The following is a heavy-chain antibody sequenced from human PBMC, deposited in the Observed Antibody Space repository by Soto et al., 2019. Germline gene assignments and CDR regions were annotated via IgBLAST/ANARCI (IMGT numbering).Heavy chain of an antibody. CDR2: IKEDGSDK. J-gene: IGHJ4*02. Sequence: GGSLRLSCAASGFTFSTYLMSWVRQAPGKGLEWVANIKEDGSDKGYVDSVKGRFTISRDNVKNSLSLQMNSLRDEDTAVYYCARGGNYFDYWGQGTLVTVSS. V-gene: IGHV3-7*01. D-gene: IGHD3-16*01. CDR3: ARGGNYFDY. CDR1: GFTFSTYL.